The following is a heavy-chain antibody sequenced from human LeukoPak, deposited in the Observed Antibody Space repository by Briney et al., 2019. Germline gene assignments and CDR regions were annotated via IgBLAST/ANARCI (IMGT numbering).Heavy chain of an antibody. J-gene: IGHJ4*02. Sequence: ASVKVSCKASGYTFTSYGISWVRQAPGQGLEWMGWINPNSGGTNYAQKFQGRVTMTRDTSISTAYMELSRLRSDDTAVYYCAREKYDILTGYYPGPFDYWGQGTLVTVSS. D-gene: IGHD3-9*01. CDR1: GYTFTSYG. V-gene: IGHV1-2*02. CDR2: INPNSGGT. CDR3: AREKYDILTGYYPGPFDY.